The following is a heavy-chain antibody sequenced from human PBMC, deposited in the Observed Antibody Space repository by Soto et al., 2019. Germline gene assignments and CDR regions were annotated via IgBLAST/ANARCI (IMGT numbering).Heavy chain of an antibody. V-gene: IGHV1-46*01. D-gene: IGHD3-22*01. Sequence: QVQLVQSGAEVKKPGASVKVSCKASGYTFTSYYMHWVRQAPGQGLEWMGIINPSGGSTSYAQKFQGRVTMTRDTSTSTVYMELSSLRSEDTAVYCCARDSSGYYLFDPWGQGTLVTVSS. CDR2: INPSGGST. CDR3: ARDSSGYYLFDP. J-gene: IGHJ5*02. CDR1: GYTFTSYY.